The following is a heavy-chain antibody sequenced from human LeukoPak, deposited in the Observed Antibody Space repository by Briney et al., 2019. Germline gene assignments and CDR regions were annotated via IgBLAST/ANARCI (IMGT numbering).Heavy chain of an antibody. J-gene: IGHJ6*04. CDR3: ARDFGLRYFYGYYGMDV. V-gene: IGHV1-69*13. CDR1: GGTFSSYA. CDR2: IIPIFGTA. D-gene: IGHD3-9*01. Sequence: SVKVSCKASGGTFSSYAISWVRQAPGQGVEWMGGIIPIFGTANYAQKFQGRGTINADESTSTAYMELSSLRSEDTAVYYCARDFGLRYFYGYYGMDVWGKGTTVTVSS.